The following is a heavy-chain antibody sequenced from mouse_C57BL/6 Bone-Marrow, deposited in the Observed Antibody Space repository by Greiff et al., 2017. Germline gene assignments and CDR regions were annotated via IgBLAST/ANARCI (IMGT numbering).Heavy chain of an antibody. D-gene: IGHD1-1*01. CDR1: GYSITSGYY. V-gene: IGHV3-6*01. CDR3: ARGSSYDFDY. CDR2: ISYDGSN. J-gene: IGHJ2*01. Sequence: EVQLVESGPGLVKPSQSLSLTCSVTGYSITSGYYWNWIRQFPGNKLEWMGYISYDGSNNYNPSLKNRISITRDTSKNQFFLKLNSVTTEDTATYYCARGSSYDFDYWGQGTTLTVSS.